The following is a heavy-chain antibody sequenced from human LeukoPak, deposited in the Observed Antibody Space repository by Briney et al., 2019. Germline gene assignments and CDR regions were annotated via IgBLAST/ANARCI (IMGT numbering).Heavy chain of an antibody. Sequence: GASVTVSCKASVYTFNSYDINWVRQATGQGLAWMGWMNPNSGNTGYAQKFQGRVTMTKNNSITTVYMELSSLRSEDTAVYYCARALSWTTESYYYMDVWGKGTTVTVSS. J-gene: IGHJ6*03. CDR3: ARALSWTTESYYYMDV. V-gene: IGHV1-8*01. CDR1: VYTFNSYD. CDR2: MNPNSGNT. D-gene: IGHD3/OR15-3a*01.